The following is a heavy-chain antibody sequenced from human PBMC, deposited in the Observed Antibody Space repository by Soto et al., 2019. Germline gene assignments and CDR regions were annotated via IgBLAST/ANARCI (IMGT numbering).Heavy chain of an antibody. CDR2: IYPGDSDT. CDR3: ARHNVDTAMGYLYYYYYGMDV. D-gene: IGHD5-18*01. V-gene: IGHV5-51*01. Sequence: PGESLKISCKGSGYSFTSYWIGWVRQMPGKGLEWMGIIYPGDSDTRYSPSFQGQVTISADKSISTAYLQWSSLKASDTAMYYCARHNVDTAMGYLYYYYYGMDVWGQGTTVTVS. CDR1: GYSFTSYW. J-gene: IGHJ6*02.